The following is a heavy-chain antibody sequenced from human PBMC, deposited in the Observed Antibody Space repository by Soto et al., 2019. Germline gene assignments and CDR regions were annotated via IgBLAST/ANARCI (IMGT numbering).Heavy chain of an antibody. CDR3: AREATERAADFWSGYFYYMDV. CDR1: GGSISSSSYY. Sequence: SETLSLTCTVSGGSISSSSYYWGWIRQPPGKGLEWIGSIYYSGSTYYNPSLKSRVTISVDTSKNQFSLKLSSVTAADTAVYYCAREATERAADFWSGYFYYMDVWGKGTTVTVSS. D-gene: IGHD3-3*01. J-gene: IGHJ6*03. V-gene: IGHV4-39*02. CDR2: IYYSGST.